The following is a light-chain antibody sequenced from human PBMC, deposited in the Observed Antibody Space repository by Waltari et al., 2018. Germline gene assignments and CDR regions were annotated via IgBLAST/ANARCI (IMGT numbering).Light chain of an antibody. Sequence: DIELTQSPSSQAASIGDRVTITCRASQGISNYLGWFQQKPGKAPKPLIYGASILQRGVPSKFSGSGFETDFSLTISSLQPEDFGSYYCQQYYSYPLTFGGGTKVEIK. J-gene: IGKJ4*01. CDR3: QQYYSYPLT. CDR1: QGISNY. CDR2: GAS. V-gene: IGKV1-16*02.